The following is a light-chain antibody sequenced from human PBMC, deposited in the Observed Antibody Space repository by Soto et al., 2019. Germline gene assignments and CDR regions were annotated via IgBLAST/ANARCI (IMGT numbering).Light chain of an antibody. J-gene: IGKJ1*01. CDR3: QQSYNNPWT. Sequence: DIRLTKSPSTRSASVGNTVTVTCRASQGIRSGLGWYQQKPGKAPKLLIYAASSLQSGVPSRFSGSGSGTDFTLTISSLQPEDFATYYCQQSYNNPWTFGQGTKVDIK. V-gene: IGKV1-39*01. CDR2: AAS. CDR1: QGIRSG.